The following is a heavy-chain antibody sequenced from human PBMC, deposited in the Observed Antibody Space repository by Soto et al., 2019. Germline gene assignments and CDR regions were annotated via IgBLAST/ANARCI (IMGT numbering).Heavy chain of an antibody. V-gene: IGHV6-1*01. D-gene: IGHD6-19*01. CDR2: TYYRSKWYN. CDR1: GDSVSSNSAA. Sequence: SQTLSLTCAISGDSVSSNSAAWNWIRQSPSRGLEWLGRTYYRSKWYNDYAVSVKSRITINPDTSKNQFSLQLNSVTPEDTAVYYCARDIFRKVAVAGDKAEWGYYGMDVWGQGTTVTVSS. J-gene: IGHJ6*02. CDR3: ARDIFRKVAVAGDKAEWGYYGMDV.